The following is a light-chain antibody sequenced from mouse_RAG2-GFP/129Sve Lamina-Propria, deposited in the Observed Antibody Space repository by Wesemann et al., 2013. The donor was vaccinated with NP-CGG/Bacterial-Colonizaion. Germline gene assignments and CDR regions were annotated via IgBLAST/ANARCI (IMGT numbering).Light chain of an antibody. CDR1: QNVGTN. Sequence: DIVMTQSQKFMSTSVGDRVSVTCKASQNVGTNVAWYQQKPGQSPKFLIYWASTRHTGVPDRFTGSGSGTDYTLTISSVQAEDLALYYCQQHYSTPWTFGGGTKLEIK. CDR2: WAS. J-gene: IGKJ1*01. V-gene: IGKV6-25*01. CDR3: QQHYSTPWT.